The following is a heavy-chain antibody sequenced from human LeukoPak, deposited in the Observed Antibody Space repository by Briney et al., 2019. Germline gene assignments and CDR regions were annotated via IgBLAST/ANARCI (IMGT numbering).Heavy chain of an antibody. CDR2: IIPIFGTA. CDR3: ARDGDSSSSYAFDI. J-gene: IGHJ3*02. CDR1: GGTFSSYA. V-gene: IGHV1-69*05. D-gene: IGHD6-6*01. Sequence: SVNVSCKASGGTFSSYAISWVRQAPGQGLEWMGGIIPIFGTANYAQKFQGRVTITTDESTSTAYMELSSLRSEDTAVYYCARDGDSSSSYAFDIWGQGTMVTVSS.